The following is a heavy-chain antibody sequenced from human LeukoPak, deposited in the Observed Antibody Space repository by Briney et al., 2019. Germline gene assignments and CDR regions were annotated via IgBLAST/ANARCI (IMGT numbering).Heavy chain of an antibody. CDR3: ARDQSPRKGYYDSSGYRY. CDR1: GGTFSSYA. Sequence: SVNVSCKASGGTFSSYAISGVRQAPGQGLEWMGRIIPIFGIANYAQKFQGRVTITADKSTSTAYMELSSLRSEDTAVYYCARDQSPRKGYYDSSGYRYWGQGTLVTVSS. J-gene: IGHJ4*02. CDR2: IIPIFGIA. D-gene: IGHD3-22*01. V-gene: IGHV1-69*04.